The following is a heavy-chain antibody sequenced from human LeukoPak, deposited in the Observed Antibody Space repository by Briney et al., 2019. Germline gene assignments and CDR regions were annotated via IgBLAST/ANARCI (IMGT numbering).Heavy chain of an antibody. Sequence: PGGSLRLSCAASGSTFSSYWMHWVRQAPGKGLVWVSRINSDGSSTSYADSVKGRFTISRDNAKNTLYLQMNSLRAEDTAVYYCAREGYSYGYYYYYGMDVWGQGTTVTVSS. V-gene: IGHV3-74*01. CDR1: GSTFSSYW. CDR2: INSDGSST. D-gene: IGHD5-18*01. J-gene: IGHJ6*02. CDR3: AREGYSYGYYYYYGMDV.